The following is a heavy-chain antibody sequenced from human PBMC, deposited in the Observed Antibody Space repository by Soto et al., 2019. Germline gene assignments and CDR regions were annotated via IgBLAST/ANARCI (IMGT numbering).Heavy chain of an antibody. CDR2: ISYDGSNA. CDR3: ARDGGGFGELLLNSYDAFDL. V-gene: IGHV3-30*04. J-gene: IGHJ3*01. CDR1: GFSFSTYT. D-gene: IGHD3-10*01. Sequence: GGSLRLSCTASGFSFSTYTMYWVRQAPGKGLEWVAIISYDGSNAQYADSVKGRVTVARDNSKNTLYLQMHSLAAEDTAFYYCARDGGGFGELLLNSYDAFDLWGQGKLVTVSS.